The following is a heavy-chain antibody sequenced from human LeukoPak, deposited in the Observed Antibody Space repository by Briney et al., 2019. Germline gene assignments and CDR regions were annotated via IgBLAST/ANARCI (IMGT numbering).Heavy chain of an antibody. CDR3: ARGRGEGRGISMVRGVRAPSYNWFDP. J-gene: IGHJ5*02. D-gene: IGHD3-10*01. Sequence: SETLSLTCTVSGGSTSHYYWGWIRQPPGKGLEWIGYIYYTGSTYCNPSLKSRVTISVNTSKNQFSLKLSSVTAADTAVYYCARGRGEGRGISMVRGVRAPSYNWFDPWGHGTLVTVSS. CDR2: IYYTGST. CDR1: GGSTSHYY. V-gene: IGHV4-59*12.